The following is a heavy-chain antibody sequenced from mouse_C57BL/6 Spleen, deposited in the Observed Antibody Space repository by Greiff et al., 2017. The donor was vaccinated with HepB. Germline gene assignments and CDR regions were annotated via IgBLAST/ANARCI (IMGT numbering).Heavy chain of an antibody. Sequence: VHVKQSGPELVKPGASVKISCKASGYTFTDYYMNWVKQSHGKSLEWIGDINPNNGGTSYNQKFKGKATLTVDKSSSTAYMELRSLTSEDSAVYYCASYYGSSWYFDVWGTGTTVTVSS. CDR1: GYTFTDYY. V-gene: IGHV1-26*01. J-gene: IGHJ1*03. CDR3: ASYYGSSWYFDV. CDR2: INPNNGGT. D-gene: IGHD1-1*01.